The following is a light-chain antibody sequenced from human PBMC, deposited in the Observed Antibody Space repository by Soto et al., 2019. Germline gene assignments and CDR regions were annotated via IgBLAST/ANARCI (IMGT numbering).Light chain of an antibody. CDR2: AAS. CDR3: QQSYSTPLT. J-gene: IGKJ4*01. Sequence: DIQMTQSPSSLSASVGDRVTITCRASQTINSYLNWFQQKPGKAPKLLIYAASNLQSGVPSRFRGSGSGTDFTLTISSLQPEDFATYYCQQSYSTPLTFGGGTKVDIK. V-gene: IGKV1-39*01. CDR1: QTINSY.